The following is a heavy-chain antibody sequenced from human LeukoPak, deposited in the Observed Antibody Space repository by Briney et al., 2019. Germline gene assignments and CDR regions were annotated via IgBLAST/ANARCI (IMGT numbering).Heavy chain of an antibody. D-gene: IGHD6-13*01. CDR1: GDSISSSNW. V-gene: IGHV4-4*02. CDR3: ARHCSSSWYRRGAFDI. CDR2: IYYSGST. Sequence: ASETLSLTCTVSGDSISSSNWWTWVRQPPGEGLEWIGEIYYSGSTTYSPSLKSRVTMSVDQSQNQFSLKLNSVTAADTAVYYCARHCSSSWYRRGAFDIWGQGTMVTVSS. J-gene: IGHJ3*02.